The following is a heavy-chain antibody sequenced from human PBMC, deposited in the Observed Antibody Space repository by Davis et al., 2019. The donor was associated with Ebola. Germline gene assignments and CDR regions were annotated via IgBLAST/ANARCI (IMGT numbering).Heavy chain of an antibody. CDR3: ARDYDFWSGYQYYYYGMDV. V-gene: IGHV1-46*01. CDR2: INPSGGST. CDR1: GGTFSSYA. D-gene: IGHD3-3*01. J-gene: IGHJ6*02. Sequence: ASVKVSCKASGGTFSSYAISWVRQAPGQGLEWMGIINPSGGSTSYAQKFQGRVTMTRDTSTSTVYMELSSLRSEDTAVYYCARDYDFWSGYQYYYYGMDVWGQGTTVTVSS.